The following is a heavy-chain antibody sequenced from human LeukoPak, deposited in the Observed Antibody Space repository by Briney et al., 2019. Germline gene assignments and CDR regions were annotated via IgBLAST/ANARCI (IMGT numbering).Heavy chain of an antibody. J-gene: IGHJ4*02. CDR3: ARGLEGADLPLDY. CDR2: IYTSGST. V-gene: IGHV4-4*09. Sequence: SETLSLTCTVSGGSISSYYWSWIRQPPGKGLEWIGYIYTSGSTNYNPSLKSRVAISVDTSKNQFSLKLSSVTAADTAVYYCARGLEGADLPLDYWGQGTLVTVSS. CDR1: GGSISSYY. D-gene: IGHD1-26*01.